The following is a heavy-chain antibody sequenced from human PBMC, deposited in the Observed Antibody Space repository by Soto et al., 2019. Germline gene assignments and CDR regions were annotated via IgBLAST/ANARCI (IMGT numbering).Heavy chain of an antibody. J-gene: IGHJ6*02. V-gene: IGHV1-2*04. D-gene: IGHD2-15*01. CDR1: GYTFTGYY. CDR3: ARVELLYGMEV. Sequence: ASVKCSCNASGYTFTGYYMHWVRQAPGQVLEWMGWINPNSGGTNYAQNFQGWVTMTRDTSISTAYMELSRLRSDDTAVYYCARVELLYGMEVWGQWTTDTVSS. CDR2: INPNSGGT.